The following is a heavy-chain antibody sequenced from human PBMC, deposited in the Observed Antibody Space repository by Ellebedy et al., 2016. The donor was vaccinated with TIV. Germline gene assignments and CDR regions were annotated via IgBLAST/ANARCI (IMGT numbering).Heavy chain of an antibody. CDR2: IIPKVALA. CDR1: GYTFTDYY. V-gene: IGHV1-46*01. Sequence: AASVKVSCKASGYTFTDYYMHWVRQAPGQGLEWMGRIIPKVALANYAQKFQVRVTISADTATSTVYMEVRSLTSEDTAVYYCARQIGYTFGMTPYENWGQGTLVTVAS. CDR3: ARQIGYTFGMTPYEN. D-gene: IGHD5-12*01. J-gene: IGHJ4*02.